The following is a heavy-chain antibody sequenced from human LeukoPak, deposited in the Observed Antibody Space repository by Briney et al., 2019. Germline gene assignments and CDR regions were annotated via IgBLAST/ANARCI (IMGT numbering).Heavy chain of an antibody. Sequence: SETLSLTCTVSGGSISSSSYYWGWIRQPPGKGLEWIGEINHSGSTNYNPSLKSRVTISLDTSKNQFSLKLSSVTAADTAVYYCARGRITIFGVVPYFDYWGQGTLVTVSS. CDR1: GGSISSSSYY. D-gene: IGHD3-3*01. J-gene: IGHJ4*02. CDR3: ARGRITIFGVVPYFDY. CDR2: INHSGST. V-gene: IGHV4-39*07.